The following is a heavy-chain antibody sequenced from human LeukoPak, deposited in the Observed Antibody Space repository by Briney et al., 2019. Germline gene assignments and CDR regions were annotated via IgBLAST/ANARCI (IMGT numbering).Heavy chain of an antibody. V-gene: IGHV3-21*04. CDR2: ISSSSSYI. CDR1: GFTLSSYS. D-gene: IGHD2/OR15-2a*01. CDR3: AKDHFSRPRSEDY. Sequence: GGSLRLSCAASGFTLSSYSMNWVRQAPGKGLEWVSSISSSSSYIYYADSVKGRFTISRDNSKNTLYLQMNSLRAEDTAVYYCAKDHFSRPRSEDYWGQGTLVTVSS. J-gene: IGHJ4*02.